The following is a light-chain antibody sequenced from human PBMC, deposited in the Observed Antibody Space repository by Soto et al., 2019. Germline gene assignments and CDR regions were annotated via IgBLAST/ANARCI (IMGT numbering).Light chain of an antibody. V-gene: IGKV1-39*01. Sequence: DIQMTQSPSSLSAYVGDRVTITCRASQSISRSLNWYQQKPGKAPELLIYAASILQSGVPSRFSGSGSGTAFTLTISSLQPEDFAIYYGQQSYNTPPYTFGQGTKLEIK. J-gene: IGKJ2*01. CDR2: AAS. CDR1: QSISRS. CDR3: QQSYNTPPYT.